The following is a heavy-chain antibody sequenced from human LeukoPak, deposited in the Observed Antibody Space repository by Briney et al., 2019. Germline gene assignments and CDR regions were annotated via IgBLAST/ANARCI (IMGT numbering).Heavy chain of an antibody. Sequence: SETLSLTCTVSGGSISSGGYYWSWIRQHPGKGLEWIGYIYYSGSTYYIPSLKSRVTISVDTSENQFSLKLSSVTAADTAVYYCARVGITGTTLWFDPWGQRTPVTVSS. J-gene: IGHJ5*02. CDR1: GGSISSGGYY. V-gene: IGHV4-31*03. CDR3: ARVGITGTTLWFDP. CDR2: IYYSGST. D-gene: IGHD1-7*01.